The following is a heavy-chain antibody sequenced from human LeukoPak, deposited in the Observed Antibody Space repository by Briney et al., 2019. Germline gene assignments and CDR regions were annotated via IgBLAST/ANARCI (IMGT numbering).Heavy chain of an antibody. CDR1: RGSISSYY. D-gene: IGHD7-27*01. V-gene: IGHV4-59*01. Sequence: PSETLSLTCTVSRGSISSYYWGWIRQPPGKGLEWIGFFSYSGSTNYNPSLKSRVTISVDTSKNQFSLKLTSVTAADTAVYYCARDGPGDVGFDYWGRGTLVTVSS. CDR2: FSYSGST. J-gene: IGHJ4*02. CDR3: ARDGPGDVGFDY.